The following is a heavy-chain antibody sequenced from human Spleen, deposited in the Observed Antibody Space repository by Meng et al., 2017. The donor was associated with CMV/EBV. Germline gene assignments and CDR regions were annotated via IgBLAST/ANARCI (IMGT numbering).Heavy chain of an antibody. V-gene: IGHV3-7*01. D-gene: IGHD3-3*01. Sequence: GESLKISCGACRFTVSKHWMTWVRQAPGKGLEFMSEISKNGSEKDCVDCVKGPFTLSRDNTKTSPYLQMSSLRVEDTAVYYCARDPTYYDFWSGFRGEIPYYYYGMDAWGQGTTVTVSS. CDR3: ARDPTYYDFWSGFRGEIPYYYYGMDA. CDR1: RFTVSKHW. CDR2: ISKNGSEK. J-gene: IGHJ6*02.